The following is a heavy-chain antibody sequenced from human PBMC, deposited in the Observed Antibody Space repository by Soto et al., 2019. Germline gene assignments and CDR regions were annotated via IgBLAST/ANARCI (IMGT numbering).Heavy chain of an antibody. J-gene: IGHJ3*02. CDR1: GFTVSSNY. V-gene: IGHV3-53*04. CDR3: ARDRGYCTNGVCYHDAFDI. D-gene: IGHD2-8*01. Sequence: GGSLRLSCAASGFTVSSNYMSWVRQAPGKGLEWVSVIYSGGSTYYADSVKGRFTISRHNSKNTLYLQMNSLRAEDTAVYYCARDRGYCTNGVCYHDAFDIWGQGTMVTVSS. CDR2: IYSGGST.